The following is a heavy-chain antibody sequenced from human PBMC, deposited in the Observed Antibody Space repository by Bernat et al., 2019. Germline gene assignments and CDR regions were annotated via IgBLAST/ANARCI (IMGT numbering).Heavy chain of an antibody. J-gene: IGHJ6*02. Sequence: QVQLVESGGGVVQPGRSLRLSCAASGFTFSSYGMHWVRQAPGKGLEWVAVISYDGSNKYYADSVKGRFTISRDNSKNTLYLQMNSLRAEDTAVYYCAKVLDTTPVGYYYGMDVRGQGTTVTVSS. CDR3: AKVLDTTPVGYYYGMDV. V-gene: IGHV3-30*18. CDR2: ISYDGSNK. D-gene: IGHD3/OR15-3a*01. CDR1: GFTFSSYG.